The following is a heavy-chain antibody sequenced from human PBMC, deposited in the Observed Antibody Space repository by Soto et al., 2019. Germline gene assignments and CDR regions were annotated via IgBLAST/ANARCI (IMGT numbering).Heavy chain of an antibody. CDR1: GGSISSYY. V-gene: IGHV4-59*08. J-gene: IGHJ6*03. CDR3: ARARYDFWSGYYTGGFYYYYMDV. D-gene: IGHD3-3*01. CDR2: IYYSGST. Sequence: PSETLSLTCTVSGGSISSYYWSWIRQPPGKGLEWIGYIYYSGSTNYNPSLKSRVTISVDTSKNQFSLKLSSVTAADTAVYYCARARYDFWSGYYTGGFYYYYMDVWGKGTTVTVSS.